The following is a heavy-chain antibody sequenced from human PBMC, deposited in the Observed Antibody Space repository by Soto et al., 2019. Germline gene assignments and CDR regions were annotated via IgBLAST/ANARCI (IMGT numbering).Heavy chain of an antibody. CDR1: GYIFTSYW. Sequence: PGESLKISCKGSGYIFTSYWISWVRQMPGKGLEWMGRIDPSDSYTNYSPSFQGHVTISADKSISTAYLQWSSLKASDTAMYYCERIYLDPWGAFDIWGQGIMVTVS. CDR3: ERIYLDPWGAFDI. CDR2: IDPSDSYT. J-gene: IGHJ3*02. V-gene: IGHV5-10-1*01. D-gene: IGHD3-16*01.